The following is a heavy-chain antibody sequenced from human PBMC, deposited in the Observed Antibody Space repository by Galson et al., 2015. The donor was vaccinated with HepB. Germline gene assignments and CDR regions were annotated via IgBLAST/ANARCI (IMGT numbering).Heavy chain of an antibody. V-gene: IGHV3-7*01. Sequence: LRLSCAASGFMFSTHWMSWVRQAPGKGLEWVAHIKQDGTEMYYVDFVKGRFTISRDNARNSLFLQMNSLRAEDTAVYYCARDTGTSVNYNYFDYWGQGTLVAVSS. D-gene: IGHD1-7*01. CDR2: IKQDGTEM. CDR1: GFMFSTHW. J-gene: IGHJ4*02. CDR3: ARDTGTSVNYNYFDY.